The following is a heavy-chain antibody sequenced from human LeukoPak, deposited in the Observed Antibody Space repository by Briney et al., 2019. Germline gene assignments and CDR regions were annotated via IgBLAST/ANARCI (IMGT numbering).Heavy chain of an antibody. J-gene: IGHJ4*02. Sequence: GGSLRLSCAASGFTFSSYGMHWVRQAPGKGLEWVAVIWYDGSNKYYADSVKGRFTISRDNSKNTLYLQMNSLRAEDTAVYYCARELRFLEWGTIDYWGQGTLVTVSS. D-gene: IGHD3-3*01. CDR1: GFTFSSYG. CDR3: ARELRFLEWGTIDY. CDR2: IWYDGSNK. V-gene: IGHV3-33*01.